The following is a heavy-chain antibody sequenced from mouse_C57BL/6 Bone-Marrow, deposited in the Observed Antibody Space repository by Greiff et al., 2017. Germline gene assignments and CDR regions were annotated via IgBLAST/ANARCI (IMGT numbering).Heavy chain of an antibody. V-gene: IGHV5-17*01. CDR2: ISSGSSTI. CDR3: ARRYPGAY. CDR1: GFTFSDYG. D-gene: IGHD1-1*01. J-gene: IGHJ3*01. Sequence: VQLKQSGGGLVKPGGSLKLSCAASGFTFSDYGMHWVRQAPEKGLEWVAYISSGSSTIYYADTVKGRFTISRDNAKNTLFLQMTSLRSEDTAMYYCARRYPGAYWGQGTLVTVSA.